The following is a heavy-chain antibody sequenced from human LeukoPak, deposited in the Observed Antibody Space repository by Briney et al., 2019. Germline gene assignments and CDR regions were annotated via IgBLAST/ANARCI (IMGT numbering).Heavy chain of an antibody. CDR1: GGTFSSYA. CDR3: ASGYDILTGYYTPSFDY. CDR2: IIPIFGIA. Sequence: ASVKVSCKASGGTFSSYAISWVRQAPGQGLEWMGRIIPIFGIANYAQKFQGRVTITADKSTSTAYMELGSLRSEDTAVYYCASGYDILTGYYTPSFDYWGQGTLVTVSS. J-gene: IGHJ4*02. D-gene: IGHD3-9*01. V-gene: IGHV1-69*04.